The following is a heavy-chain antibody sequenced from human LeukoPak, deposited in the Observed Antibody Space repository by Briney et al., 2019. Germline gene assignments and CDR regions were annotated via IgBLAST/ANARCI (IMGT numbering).Heavy chain of an antibody. CDR3: ARESKSYDGSGYFHDY. D-gene: IGHD3-22*01. J-gene: IGHJ4*02. V-gene: IGHV4-4*07. CDR1: GGSIKDYY. Sequence: PSETLSLTCTVSGGSIKDYYWSWIRQPAGKGLEWIGRICTSGSTNYNSSLKSRVTMSVDTSNNQFSLKLNSVTAADTAVYYCARESKSYDGSGYFHDYWGQGTLVTVSS. CDR2: ICTSGST.